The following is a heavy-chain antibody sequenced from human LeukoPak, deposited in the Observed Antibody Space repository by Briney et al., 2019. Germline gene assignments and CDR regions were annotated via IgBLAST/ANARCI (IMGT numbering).Heavy chain of an antibody. CDR2: INWNSDSI. J-gene: IGHJ4*02. V-gene: IGHV3-9*01. CDR1: GFTFDDYA. D-gene: IGHD1-1*01. CDR3: ARGVSPGYFPGNFDY. Sequence: SGGSLRLSCAVSGFTFDDYAMHWVRQVPGKGLEWVSGINWNSDSIGYADSVKGRFTISRDNAKNSLYLQMNSLRAEDTAVYYCARGVSPGYFPGNFDYWGQGTLVTVSS.